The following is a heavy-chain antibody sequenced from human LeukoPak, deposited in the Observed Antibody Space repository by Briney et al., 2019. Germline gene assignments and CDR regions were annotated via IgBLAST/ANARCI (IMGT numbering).Heavy chain of an antibody. J-gene: IGHJ4*02. CDR3: ARQGALALTYSDY. CDR2: IYPGDSDT. Sequence: ESLKISCKGSGYSFTSYWIGWVRQMPGKGLERMGIIYPGDSDTRYSPSFQGQVTISADKSISTAYLQWSSLKASDTAMYYCARQGALALTYSDYWGQGTLVTVSS. D-gene: IGHD1-26*01. CDR1: GYSFTSYW. V-gene: IGHV5-51*01.